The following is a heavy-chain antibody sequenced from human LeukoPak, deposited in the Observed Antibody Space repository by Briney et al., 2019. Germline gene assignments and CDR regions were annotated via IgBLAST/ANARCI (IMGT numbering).Heavy chain of an antibody. CDR2: ISGSGGST. V-gene: IGHV3-23*01. J-gene: IGHJ5*02. D-gene: IGHD6-6*01. CDR1: GFTAGNKY. CDR3: ATTFSNIATRTPFDP. Sequence: TGGSLRLSCAVSGFTAGNKYMSWVRQAPVKELEWVSAISGSGGSTYYADSVKGRFTISRDNSKNTLHLQMNSLRAEDTAVYYCATTFSNIATRTPFDPWGQGTLVTVSS.